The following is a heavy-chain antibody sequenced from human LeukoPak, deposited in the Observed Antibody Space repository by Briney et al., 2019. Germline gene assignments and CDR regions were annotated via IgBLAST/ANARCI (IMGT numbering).Heavy chain of an antibody. Sequence: PSETLSLTCTVSGGSISSYYWSWIRQPPGKGLEWIGYIYYSGSTNYNPSLKSRVTISVDTSKNQFSLKLSSVTAADTAVYYCARQWGGTAMVYFDYWGQGTLVTVSS. CDR2: IYYSGST. V-gene: IGHV4-59*08. CDR3: ARQWGGTAMVYFDY. D-gene: IGHD5-18*01. J-gene: IGHJ4*02. CDR1: GGSISSYY.